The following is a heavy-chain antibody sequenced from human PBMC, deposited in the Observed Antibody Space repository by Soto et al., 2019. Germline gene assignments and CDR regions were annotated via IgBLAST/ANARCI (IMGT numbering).Heavy chain of an antibody. CDR1: GFTFSSYS. CDR2: ISSSSSYI. J-gene: IGHJ4*02. V-gene: IGHV3-21*01. Sequence: GGSLRLSCAASGFTFSSYSMNWVRQAPGKGLEWVSSISSSSSYIYYADSVKGRFTISRDNAKNSLYLQMNSLRAEDTAVYYCAREEDIVVVPAALSFDYWGQGTLVTVSS. CDR3: AREEDIVVVPAALSFDY. D-gene: IGHD2-2*01.